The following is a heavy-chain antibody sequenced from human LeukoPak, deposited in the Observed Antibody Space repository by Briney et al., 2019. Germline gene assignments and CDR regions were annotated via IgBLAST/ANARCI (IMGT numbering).Heavy chain of an antibody. J-gene: IGHJ4*02. D-gene: IGHD3-16*01. Sequence: GGSLRLSCAASGFTFSSYAMHWVHQAPGKGLEGVAVISYDGSNKYYADSVKGRFTISRDISKNTLYLQMNSLRPEDTAVYYCASGGFSYYFDYWGQGTLVTVSS. CDR1: GFTFSSYA. V-gene: IGHV3-30-3*01. CDR2: ISYDGSNK. CDR3: ASGGFSYYFDY.